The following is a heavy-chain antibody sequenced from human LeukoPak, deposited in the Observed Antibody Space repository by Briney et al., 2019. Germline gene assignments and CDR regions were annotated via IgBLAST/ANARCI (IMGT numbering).Heavy chain of an antibody. Sequence: ASVKVSCKASGYTFINYAISWVRQAPGQGLEWMGWIGTYNGNTKYAQEFQGRVTMTTDTSTSTGYMELRNLRSDDTAVYFSVREWDHTRMTFDIWGQGTMVTVSS. V-gene: IGHV1-18*01. CDR3: VREWDHTRMTFDI. CDR1: GYTFINYA. CDR2: IGTYNGNT. J-gene: IGHJ3*02. D-gene: IGHD1-26*01.